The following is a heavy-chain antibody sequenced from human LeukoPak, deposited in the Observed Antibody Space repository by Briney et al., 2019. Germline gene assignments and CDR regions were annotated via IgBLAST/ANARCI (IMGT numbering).Heavy chain of an antibody. V-gene: IGHV1-18*01. J-gene: IGHJ6*03. CDR3: AKTTVTSEDYYYYYMDA. CDR1: GYTFTSYG. D-gene: IGHD4-17*01. Sequence: GASVKVSCKTSGYTFTSYGISWVRQAPGQGLEWMGWISAYNGNTYYAQNLQGRVTMTTDTSTSTAYMELRSLRSDDTAVYYCAKTTVTSEDYYYYYMDAWGKGTTVTVSS. CDR2: ISAYNGNT.